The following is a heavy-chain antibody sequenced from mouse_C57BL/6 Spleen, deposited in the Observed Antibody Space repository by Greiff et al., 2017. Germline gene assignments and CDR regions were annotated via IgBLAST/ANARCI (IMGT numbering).Heavy chain of an antibody. J-gene: IGHJ2*01. CDR3: ARDPLYYGSSYGDY. Sequence: EVQGVESGGGLVKPGGSLKLSCAASGFTFSSYAMSWVRQTPEKRLEWVATISDGGSYTYYPDNVKGRFTISRDNAKNNLYLQMSHLKSEDTAMYYCARDPLYYGSSYGDYWGQGTTLTVSS. D-gene: IGHD1-1*01. CDR2: ISDGGSYT. V-gene: IGHV5-4*01. CDR1: GFTFSSYA.